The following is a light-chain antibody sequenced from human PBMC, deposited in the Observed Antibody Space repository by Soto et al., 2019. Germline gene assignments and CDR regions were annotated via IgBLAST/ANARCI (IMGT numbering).Light chain of an antibody. CDR3: QKYNNAPFT. CDR2: GAT. J-gene: IGKJ3*01. Sequence: DIQMTQSPYSLSASIGDRVTITCRASQAISIYLAWYQQIPGKVPNLLIYGATTLQSGVPSRFSGSGSGTDFTLTISSLQPEDVATYYCQKYNNAPFTFGPGTKVDIK. CDR1: QAISIY. V-gene: IGKV1-27*01.